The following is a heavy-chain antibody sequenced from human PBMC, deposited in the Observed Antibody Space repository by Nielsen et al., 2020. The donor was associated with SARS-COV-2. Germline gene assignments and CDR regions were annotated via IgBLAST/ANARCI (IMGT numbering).Heavy chain of an antibody. D-gene: IGHD2-15*01. J-gene: IGHJ6*02. V-gene: IGHV1-69*13. CDR2: IIPIFGTA. CDR3: ARGVPDCSGGSCYGPDPPNWYYYGMDV. CDR1: GGTFSSYA. Sequence: SVKVSCKASGGTFSSYAISWVRQAPGQGLEWMGGIIPIFGTANYAQKFQGRVTITADESTSTAYMELSSLRSENTAVYYCARGVPDCSGGSCYGPDPPNWYYYGMDVWGQGTTVTVSS.